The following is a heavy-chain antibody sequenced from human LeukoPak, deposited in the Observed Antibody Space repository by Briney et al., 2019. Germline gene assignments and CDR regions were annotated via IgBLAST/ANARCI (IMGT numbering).Heavy chain of an antibody. CDR3: ARAGGYCGRISCPYYFDY. J-gene: IGHJ4*02. CDR2: FDPEDGET. D-gene: IGHD2-15*01. V-gene: IGHV1-24*01. CDR1: GYTLTELS. Sequence: ASVKVSCKVSGYTLTELSMHWVRQAPGKGLEWMGGFDPEDGETIYAQKFQGRVTMTRNTSISTAYMELSSLRSEDTAVYYCARAGGYCGRISCPYYFDYWGQGSLVAVSS.